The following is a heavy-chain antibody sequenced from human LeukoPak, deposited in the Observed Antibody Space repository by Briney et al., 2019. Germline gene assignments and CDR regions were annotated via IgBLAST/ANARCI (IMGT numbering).Heavy chain of an antibody. CDR2: INHSGST. Sequence: SETLSLTCAVYGGSFSGYYWSWIRQPPGKGLEWIGEINHSGSTNYNPSLKSRVTISVDTSKNQFSLKLSSVTAADTAVYYCARGQGVYYNDSSGTLFDYWGQGTLVTVSS. V-gene: IGHV4-34*01. D-gene: IGHD3-22*01. CDR3: ARGQGVYYNDSSGTLFDY. J-gene: IGHJ4*02. CDR1: GGSFSGYY.